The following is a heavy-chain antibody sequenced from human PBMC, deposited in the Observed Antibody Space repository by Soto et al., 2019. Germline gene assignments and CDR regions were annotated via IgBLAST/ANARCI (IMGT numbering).Heavy chain of an antibody. V-gene: IGHV3-23*01. CDR3: AKVRGRCSRTRCYRFDY. D-gene: IGHD2-2*01. CDR1: GFTFSSYA. CDR2: ISGSGGST. J-gene: IGHJ4*02. Sequence: EVQLLESGGGLVQPGGSLRLSCAASGFTFSSYAMSWVRQAPGKGLEWVSAISGSGGSTYYADSVKGRFTISRDNSKNTLYREMNNLRAEDTAGYYCAKVRGRCSRTRCYRFDYWGQGTLVTVSS.